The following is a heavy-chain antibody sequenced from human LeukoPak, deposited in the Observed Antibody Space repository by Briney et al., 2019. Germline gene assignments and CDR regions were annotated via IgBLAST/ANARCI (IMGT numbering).Heavy chain of an antibody. D-gene: IGHD3-16*01. CDR2: ISSSSSYI. Sequence: PGGSLRLSCGASGFTFSSYSMNWVRQAPGKGLEWVSSISSSSSYIYYADSVKGRFTISRDNAKNSLYLQMNSLRAKDTAVYYCARDDGGVGDFHYWGQGTLVTVSS. J-gene: IGHJ4*02. V-gene: IGHV3-21*01. CDR1: GFTFSSYS. CDR3: ARDDGGVGDFHY.